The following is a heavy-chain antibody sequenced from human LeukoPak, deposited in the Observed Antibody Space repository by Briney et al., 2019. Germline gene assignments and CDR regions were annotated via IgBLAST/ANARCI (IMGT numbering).Heavy chain of an antibody. CDR2: INAGNGNT. J-gene: IGHJ4*02. V-gene: IGHV1-3*01. CDR1: GYTFTSYA. D-gene: IGHD3-10*01. Sequence: ASVKVSCKASGYTFTSYAMHWVRQAPGQRLEWMGWINAGNGNTKYSQKFQGRVTIARDTSASTAYMELSSLRSEDTAVYYCAVYGSGSYSPHDYWGQGTLVTVSS. CDR3: AVYGSGSYSPHDY.